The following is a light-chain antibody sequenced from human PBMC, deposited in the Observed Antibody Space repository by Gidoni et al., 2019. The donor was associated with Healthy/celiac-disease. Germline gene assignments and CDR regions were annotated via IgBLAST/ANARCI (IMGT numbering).Light chain of an antibody. CDR2: GAS. V-gene: IGKV3-15*01. CDR3: QQYNNWPLT. J-gene: IGKJ4*01. CDR1: QSVSSN. Sequence: EIVMTQPPATLSVSPGERATLSCRASQSVSSNLAWYQQKPGQAPRLLIYGASTRATGIPARFSGSGSGTEFTLTISSQQSEDFAVYYCQQYNNWPLTFGGGTKVEIK.